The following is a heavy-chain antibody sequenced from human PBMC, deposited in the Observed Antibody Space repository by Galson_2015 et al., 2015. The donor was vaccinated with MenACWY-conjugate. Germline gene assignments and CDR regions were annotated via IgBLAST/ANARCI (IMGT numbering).Heavy chain of an antibody. CDR1: GFSLSTSGMC. Sequence: PALANPTHTLTLPCTFSGFSLSTSGMCVSWIRQPPGKALEWLALIDWDGDEYYNTSLKTRLSISKDTSKNQVVLTVINMDPADTATYYCARRWGLLGPHFDYWGQGILVTVSS. J-gene: IGHJ4*02. D-gene: IGHD7-27*01. CDR2: IDWDGDE. CDR3: ARRWGLLGPHFDY. V-gene: IGHV2-70*12.